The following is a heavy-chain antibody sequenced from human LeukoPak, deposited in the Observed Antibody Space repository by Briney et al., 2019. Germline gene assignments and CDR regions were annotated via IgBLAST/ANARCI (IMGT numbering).Heavy chain of an antibody. CDR3: AKGLDYTTYGYYFDY. V-gene: IGHV1-2*02. D-gene: IGHD4-11*01. Sequence: ASVKVSCKASGYTFTGYYMHWVRQAPGQGLEWMGWINPNSGGTNYAQKFQGRVTMTRDTSISTAYMELSRLRSDDTAVYYCAKGLDYTTYGYYFDYWGQGTLVTVSS. CDR2: INPNSGGT. J-gene: IGHJ4*02. CDR1: GYTFTGYY.